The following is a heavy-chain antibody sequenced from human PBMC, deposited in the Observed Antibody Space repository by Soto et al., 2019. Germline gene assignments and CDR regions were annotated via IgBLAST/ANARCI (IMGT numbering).Heavy chain of an antibody. J-gene: IGHJ3*02. CDR1: GGSISSGGYY. D-gene: IGHD2-15*01. CDR3: ARDPGYCSGGSCYSVGAFDI. Sequence: PSETLSLTCTVSGGSISSGGYYWSWIRQHPGKGLEWIGYIYYSGSTYYNPSLKSRVTISVDTSKNQFSLKLSSVTAADTAVYYCARDPGYCSGGSCYSVGAFDIRGQGTMVTVSS. V-gene: IGHV4-31*03. CDR2: IYYSGST.